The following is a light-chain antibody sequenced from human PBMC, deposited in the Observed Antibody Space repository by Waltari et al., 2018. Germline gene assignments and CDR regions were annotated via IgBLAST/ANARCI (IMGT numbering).Light chain of an antibody. J-gene: IGLJ1*01. V-gene: IGLV1-40*01. CDR2: ANN. Sequence: QQHPGTAPNLLSYANNNRPSAGPDQFSGSNYCTTASLALTGLLAEDEADYYCQSYDSSLSGSYVFGTGTKVTVL. CDR3: QSYDSSLSGSYV.